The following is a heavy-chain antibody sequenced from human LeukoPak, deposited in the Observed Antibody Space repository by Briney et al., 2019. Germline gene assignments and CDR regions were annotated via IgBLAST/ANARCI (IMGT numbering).Heavy chain of an antibody. CDR1: GYTLTELS. V-gene: IGHV1-24*01. Sequence: ASVKASCKVSGYTLTELSMHWVRQAPGKGLEWMGGFDPEDGETIYAQKFQGRVTMTEDTSTDTAYMELSSLRSEDTAVYYCATRLAAAAGEKTKRAFDYWGQGTLVTVSS. J-gene: IGHJ4*02. CDR2: FDPEDGET. D-gene: IGHD6-13*01. CDR3: ATRLAAAAGEKTKRAFDY.